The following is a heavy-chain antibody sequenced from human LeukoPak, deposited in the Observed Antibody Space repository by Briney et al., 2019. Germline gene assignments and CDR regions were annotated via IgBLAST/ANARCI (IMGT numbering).Heavy chain of an antibody. CDR1: GYTFTGYY. CDR3: ARGHGDYESPANNWFDP. J-gene: IGHJ5*02. V-gene: IGHV1-2*02. D-gene: IGHD4-17*01. CDR2: INPNSGGT. Sequence: GASVKVSCKASGYTFTGYYMHWVRQAPGQGLEWMGWINPNSGGTNYAQKSQGRVTMTRDTSISTAYMELSRLRSDDTAVYYCARGHGDYESPANNWFDPWGQGTLVTVSS.